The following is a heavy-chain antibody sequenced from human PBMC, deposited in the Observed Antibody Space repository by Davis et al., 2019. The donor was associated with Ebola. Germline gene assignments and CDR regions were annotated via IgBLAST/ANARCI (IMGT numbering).Heavy chain of an antibody. CDR1: EFTFSSYT. J-gene: IGHJ4*02. V-gene: IGHV3-7*03. Sequence: PGGSLRLSCAASEFTFSSYTMGWVRQAPGKGLEWVANIKQDGSEKYYVDSVKGRFTISRDNAKNSLYLQMNSLRAEDTAVYYCARDRGVITMIVVAGLDYWGQGTLVTVSS. CDR3: ARDRGVITMIVVAGLDY. CDR2: IKQDGSEK. D-gene: IGHD3-22*01.